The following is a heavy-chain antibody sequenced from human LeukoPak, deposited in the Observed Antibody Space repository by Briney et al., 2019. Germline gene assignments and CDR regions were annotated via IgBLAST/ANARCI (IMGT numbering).Heavy chain of an antibody. CDR2: IYYSGST. D-gene: IGHD3-22*01. CDR3: ARVGDTSGYFYYFDF. Sequence: SETLSLTCTVSGGSISSYYWSWIRQPPGKGLEWIGFIYYSGSTNYNPSLKSRVTISVDTSKNQFSLRLSSVTAADTALYYCARVGDTSGYFYYFDFWGQGILVTVSS. J-gene: IGHJ4*02. CDR1: GGSISSYY. V-gene: IGHV4-59*08.